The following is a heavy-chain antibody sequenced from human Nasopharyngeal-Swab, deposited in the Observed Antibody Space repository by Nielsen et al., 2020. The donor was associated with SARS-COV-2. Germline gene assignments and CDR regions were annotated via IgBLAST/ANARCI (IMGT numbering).Heavy chain of an antibody. V-gene: IGHV1-69*01. CDR2: IIPIFGTA. D-gene: IGHD4-23*01. CDR3: ARPTVVTPPSYHYYYMDV. Sequence: WVRQAPGQGLEWMGGIIPIFGTANYAQKFQGRVTITADESTSTAYMELSSLRSEDTAVYYCARPTVVTPPSYHYYYMDVWGKGTTVTVSS. J-gene: IGHJ6*03.